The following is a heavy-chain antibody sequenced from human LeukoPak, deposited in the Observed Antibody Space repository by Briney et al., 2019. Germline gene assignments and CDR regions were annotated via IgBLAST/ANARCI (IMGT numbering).Heavy chain of an antibody. J-gene: IGHJ4*02. Sequence: GASVKVSCKASGYTFTSYAMNWVRQAPGQGLEWMGWINTNTGNPTYAQGFTGRFVFSLDTSVSAAYLQISSLKAEDTAVYYCAREYSSSWYKSGDYWGQGTLVTASS. CDR1: GYTFTSYA. CDR2: INTNTGNP. V-gene: IGHV7-4-1*02. D-gene: IGHD6-13*01. CDR3: AREYSSSWYKSGDY.